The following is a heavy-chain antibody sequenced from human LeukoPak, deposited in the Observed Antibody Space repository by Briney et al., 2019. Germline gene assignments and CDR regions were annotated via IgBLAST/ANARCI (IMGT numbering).Heavy chain of an antibody. CDR1: GYTFTSYD. Sequence: ASVKVSCKASGYTFTSYDINWVRQATGQGLEWMGGMNPNSGNTGYAQKFQGRVTMTRDTSISTAYMELSRLRSDDTAVYYCARAPGKTYKGDFDYWGQGTLVTVSS. CDR2: MNPNSGNT. D-gene: IGHD5-24*01. V-gene: IGHV1-8*01. CDR3: ARAPGKTYKGDFDY. J-gene: IGHJ4*02.